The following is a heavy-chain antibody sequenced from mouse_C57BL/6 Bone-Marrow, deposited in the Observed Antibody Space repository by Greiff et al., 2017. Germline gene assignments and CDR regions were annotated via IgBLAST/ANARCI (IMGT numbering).Heavy chain of an antibody. Sequence: EVQLQQSGAELVKPGASVKLSCTASGFNIKDYYIHWVKQRTEQGLEWIGRIDPEDGETKYAPKFQDKATITADTSSNTAYLQHSSLTSEDTAVYYCSGSVVCYGTNYWGQGTTLTVSS. CDR1: GFNIKDYY. CDR2: IDPEDGET. J-gene: IGHJ2*01. CDR3: SGSVVCYGTNY. D-gene: IGHD1-1*01. V-gene: IGHV14-2*01.